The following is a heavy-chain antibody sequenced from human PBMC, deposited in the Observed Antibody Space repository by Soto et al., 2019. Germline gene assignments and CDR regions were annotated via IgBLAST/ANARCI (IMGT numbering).Heavy chain of an antibody. Sequence: PGGSLRLSCAASGFTVSSNYMSWVRQAPGKGLEWVSVIYSGGSTYYADSVKGRFTISRHNSKNTLYLQTNSLRAEDTAVYYCARVLEWLFGYYYYYMDVWGKGTTVTVSS. V-gene: IGHV3-53*04. D-gene: IGHD3-3*01. CDR2: IYSGGST. J-gene: IGHJ6*03. CDR1: GFTVSSNY. CDR3: ARVLEWLFGYYYYYMDV.